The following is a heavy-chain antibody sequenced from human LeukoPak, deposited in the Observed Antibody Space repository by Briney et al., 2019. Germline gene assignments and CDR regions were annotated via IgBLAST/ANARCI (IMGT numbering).Heavy chain of an antibody. Sequence: PSETLSLTCTVSGGSISSYYWSWIRQPPGKGLEWIGYIYYRGSTNYNPSLKSRVTISVDTSKNQFSLKLSSVTAADTAVYYCARHEEYSSSWYYFDYWGQGTLVTVSS. CDR1: GGSISSYY. J-gene: IGHJ4*02. D-gene: IGHD6-6*01. CDR3: ARHEEYSSSWYYFDY. CDR2: IYYRGST. V-gene: IGHV4-59*08.